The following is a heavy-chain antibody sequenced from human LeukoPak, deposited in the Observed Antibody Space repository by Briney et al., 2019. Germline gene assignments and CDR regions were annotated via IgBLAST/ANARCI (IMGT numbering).Heavy chain of an antibody. CDR1: GFTFSSYG. D-gene: IGHD3-22*01. V-gene: IGHV3-30*18. CDR2: ISYDGSYK. J-gene: IGHJ4*02. Sequence: GGSLRLSCAASGFTFSSYGMHWVRQAPGKGLEWVAVISYDGSYKYYADSVKGRFTISRDNSKNTLYLQMNSLRAEDTAVYYCAKDFSVYYYDSRVLDYWGQGTLVTVSS. CDR3: AKDFSVYYYDSRVLDY.